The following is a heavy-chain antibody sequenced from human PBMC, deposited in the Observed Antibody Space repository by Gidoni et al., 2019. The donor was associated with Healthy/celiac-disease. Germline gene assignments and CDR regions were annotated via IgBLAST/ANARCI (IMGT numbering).Heavy chain of an antibody. Sequence: EVQLVESGGGLVKPGGSLRLSCAASGFPFSSYSMNWVRQAPGKGMGWVSSISSSSSYIYYADSVKGRFTISRDNAKNSLYLQMNSLRAEDTAVYYCARVPVIAAAGRRTFDYWGQGTLVTVSS. V-gene: IGHV3-21*01. CDR3: ARVPVIAAAGRRTFDY. J-gene: IGHJ4*02. CDR2: ISSSSSYI. CDR1: GFPFSSYS. D-gene: IGHD6-13*01.